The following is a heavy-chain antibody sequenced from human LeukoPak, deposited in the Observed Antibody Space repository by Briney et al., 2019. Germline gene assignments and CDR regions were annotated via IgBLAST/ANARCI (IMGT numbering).Heavy chain of an antibody. CDR2: ISGSGGST. CDR3: AKGGPHPYMVRGVFDY. V-gene: IGHV3-23*01. D-gene: IGHD3-10*01. J-gene: IGHJ4*02. CDR1: GFTFSSYA. Sequence: GGSLRLSCAASGFTFSSYAMSWVRQAPGKGLEWVSAISGSGGSTYYADSVKGRFTIPRDNSKNTLYLQMNSLRAEDTAVYYCAKGGPHPYMVRGVFDYWGQGTLVTVSS.